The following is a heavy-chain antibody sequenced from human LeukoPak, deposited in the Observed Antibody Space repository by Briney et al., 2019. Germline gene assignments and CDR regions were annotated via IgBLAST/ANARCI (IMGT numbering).Heavy chain of an antibody. CDR1: GFTFSSYW. CDR2: INSDGSST. CDR3: ARDIRWFGTFDY. J-gene: IGHJ4*02. Sequence: GASLRLSCAASGFTFSSYWMHWVRQAPGKGLVWVSRINSDGSSTSYADSVKGRFTISRDNAKNTLYLQMNSLRAEDTAVYYCARDIRWFGTFDYWGQGTLVTVSS. D-gene: IGHD3-10*01. V-gene: IGHV3-74*01.